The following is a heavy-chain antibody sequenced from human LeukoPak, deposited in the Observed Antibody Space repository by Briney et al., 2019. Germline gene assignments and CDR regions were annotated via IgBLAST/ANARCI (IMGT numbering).Heavy chain of an antibody. V-gene: IGHV4-59*01. CDR3: ARELGYGYDY. CDR2: IYSSGST. D-gene: IGHD5-18*01. CDR1: GGSISSYY. Sequence: NPSETLSLTCTVSGGSISSYYWTWIRQTLGKGLEWIGYIYSSGSTNYNPSLKSRITMSVDTSKNQVSLKLRSVTAADTAVYYCARELGYGYDYWGQGTLVTVSS. J-gene: IGHJ4*02.